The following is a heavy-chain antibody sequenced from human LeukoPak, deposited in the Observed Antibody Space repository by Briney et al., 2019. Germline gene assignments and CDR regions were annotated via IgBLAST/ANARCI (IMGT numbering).Heavy chain of an antibody. CDR1: GFTFSDYG. D-gene: IGHD2-15*01. CDR3: AKNGDRGAYCSGGSCYPYYYYYMDV. CDR2: ISSTGGTT. Sequence: QSGGSLRLSCAASGFTFSDYGMSWVRQAPGKGLEWISSISSTGGTTYYADSVKGRFTISRDNSKNTLFLQVNSLRAEDTAIYYCAKNGDRGAYCSGGSCYPYYYYYMDVWGKGTTVTISS. V-gene: IGHV3-23*01. J-gene: IGHJ6*03.